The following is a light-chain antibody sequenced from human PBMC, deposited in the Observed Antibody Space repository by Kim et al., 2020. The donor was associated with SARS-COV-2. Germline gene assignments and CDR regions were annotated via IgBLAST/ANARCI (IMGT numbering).Light chain of an antibody. J-gene: IGLJ2*01. CDR2: EDT. CDR3: QAWDRSTVV. CDR1: KMGDKY. Sequence: VTPGQTASITCSGNKMGDKYACWYQQKPGQSPVLVIYEDTKRPSGIPERFSGSNSGNTATLTISGTQAMDEADYYCQAWDRSTVVFGGGTQLTVL. V-gene: IGLV3-1*01.